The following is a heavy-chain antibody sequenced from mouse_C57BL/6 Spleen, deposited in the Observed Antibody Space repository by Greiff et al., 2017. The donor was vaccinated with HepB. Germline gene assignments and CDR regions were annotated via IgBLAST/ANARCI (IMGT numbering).Heavy chain of an antibody. D-gene: IGHD4-1*01. J-gene: IGHJ2*01. CDR3: ARDWDVGYFDY. CDR1: GFTFSSYG. V-gene: IGHV5-6*01. Sequence: DVQLVESGGDLVKPGGSLKLSCAASGFTFSSYGMSWVRQTPDKRLEWVATISSGGSYTYYPDSVKGRFTISRDNAKNTLYLQMSSLKSEDTAMYYCARDWDVGYFDYWGQGTTLTVSS. CDR2: ISSGGSYT.